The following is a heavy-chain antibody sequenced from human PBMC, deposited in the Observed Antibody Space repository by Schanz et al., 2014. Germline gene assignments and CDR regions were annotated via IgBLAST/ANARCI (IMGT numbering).Heavy chain of an antibody. J-gene: IGHJ4*02. CDR3: ARPRFDYGEVDY. D-gene: IGHD4-17*01. Sequence: EVLLVESGGGLVKPGGSLRLSCEASGFTFITYTMNWVRQAPGKGLEWVSSISHSGGSKYYADSVKGRFTISRDNSKNTLYLQMNSLRAEDTAVYYCARPRFDYGEVDYWGQGTLVTVSS. CDR2: ISHSGGSK. CDR1: GFTFITYT. V-gene: IGHV3-23*04.